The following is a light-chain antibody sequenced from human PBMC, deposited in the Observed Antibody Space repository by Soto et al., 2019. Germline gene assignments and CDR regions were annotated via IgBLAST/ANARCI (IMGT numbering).Light chain of an antibody. V-gene: IGKV1-39*01. Sequence: DIQMTQSPASLSASVGDRVTITCRASQFISNYVNWYQQRSGKAPTLLIFAESSLRSGVPSRFSGSGSGTDFTLTISSLQPEDFATYYCQQSYSTPSITFGQGTRLEIK. CDR3: QQSYSTPSIT. CDR2: AES. CDR1: QFISNY. J-gene: IGKJ5*01.